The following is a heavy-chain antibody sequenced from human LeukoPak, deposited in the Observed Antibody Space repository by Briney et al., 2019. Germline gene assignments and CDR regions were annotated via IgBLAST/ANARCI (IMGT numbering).Heavy chain of an antibody. CDR3: AKSPRGSGGYYGGLVFDY. V-gene: IGHV3-30*18. CDR1: GFTFSSYG. Sequence: GVSLSLSCAASGFTFSSYGMHWVRQAPGKGLEGVAVISYDGSNKYYADSAKGRFTIYRDNSKNTLYLQMNSQIADDTAVYYCAKSPRGSGGYYGGLVFDYWGQGTLVTVSS. D-gene: IGHD3-22*01. CDR2: ISYDGSNK. J-gene: IGHJ4*02.